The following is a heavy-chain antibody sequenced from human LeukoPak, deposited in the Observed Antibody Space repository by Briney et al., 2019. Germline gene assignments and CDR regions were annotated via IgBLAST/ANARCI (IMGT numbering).Heavy chain of an antibody. D-gene: IGHD6-6*01. Sequence: GGSLRLSCAASGFTFSSYGMNWVRQAPGKGLEWVSSITSSSSYIYYADSVKGRFTISRDNAKNSLYLQMNNLRAEDTAVYYCARSYSSSRGTFDYWGQGTLVTVSS. CDR2: ITSSSSYI. CDR3: ARSYSSSRGTFDY. CDR1: GFTFSSYG. V-gene: IGHV3-21*01. J-gene: IGHJ4*02.